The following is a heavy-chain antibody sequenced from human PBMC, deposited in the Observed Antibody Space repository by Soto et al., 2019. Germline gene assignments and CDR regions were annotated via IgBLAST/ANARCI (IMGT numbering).Heavy chain of an antibody. CDR2: IKSAGDT. J-gene: IGHJ3*01. V-gene: IGHV3-13*01. Sequence: PGGSLRLSCAAAAFTFSNYDMHWVRQATGEGLEWVSSIKSAGDTYYPVSVKGRFPISRGNAKNSFYPQMNSLTAGDTAMYYGTGSSYGNPVDAFDVWGQETVVTGS. CDR1: AFTFSNYD. D-gene: IGHD4-4*01. CDR3: TGSSYGNPVDAFDV.